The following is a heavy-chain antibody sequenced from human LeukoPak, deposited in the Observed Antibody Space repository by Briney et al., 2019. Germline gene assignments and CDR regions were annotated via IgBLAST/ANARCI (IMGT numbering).Heavy chain of an antibody. V-gene: IGHV3-21*01. J-gene: IGHJ4*02. D-gene: IGHD3-3*01. CDR1: GFTFSSYS. CDR3: ARAQQNFWSGYQPLVY. CDR2: ISSSSSYI. Sequence: PGGSLRLSCAASGFTFSSYSMNWVRQAPGKGLEWVSSISSSSSYIYYADSVKGRFTISRDNAKNSLYLQMNSLRAEDTAVYYCARAQQNFWSGYQPLVYWGQGTLVTVSS.